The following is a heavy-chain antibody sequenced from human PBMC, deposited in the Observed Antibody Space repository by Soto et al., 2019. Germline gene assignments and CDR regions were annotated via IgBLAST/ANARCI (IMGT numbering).Heavy chain of an antibody. D-gene: IGHD5-12*01. V-gene: IGHV3-64*01. Sequence: PVGSLRLSCAASGFTFSSYAMHWVRQAPGKGLEYVSAISSNGGSTYYANSVKGRFTISRDNSKNTLYLQMGSLRAEDMAVYYCARGRYADVWGKGTTVTVSS. CDR1: GFTFSSYA. J-gene: IGHJ6*04. CDR2: ISSNGGST. CDR3: ARGRYADV.